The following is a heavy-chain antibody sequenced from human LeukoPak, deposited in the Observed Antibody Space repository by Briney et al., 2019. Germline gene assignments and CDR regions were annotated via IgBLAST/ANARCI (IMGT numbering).Heavy chain of an antibody. CDR3: ARDMFPGDIVVVPAATNVYYYYGMDV. CDR2: ISSSSSYI. CDR1: GFTFSSYS. V-gene: IGHV3-21*01. D-gene: IGHD2-2*01. Sequence: PGGSLRLSCAASGFTFSSYSMNWVRQAPGKGLEWVSSISSSSSYIYYADSVKGRFTISRDNAKNSLYLQMNSLRAEDTAVYYCARDMFPGDIVVVPAATNVYYYYGMDVWGQGTTVTVSS. J-gene: IGHJ6*02.